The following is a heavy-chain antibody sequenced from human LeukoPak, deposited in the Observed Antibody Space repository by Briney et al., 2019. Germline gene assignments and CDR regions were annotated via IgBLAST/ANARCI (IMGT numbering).Heavy chain of an antibody. Sequence: GSLRLSCAASGFTFRTYFINWVRQAPGKGLEWVAGISDDGSNKYYADSVKGRFTISRDNSKNTVYLQMDSLRAEDTAVYYCARDKGAAYYYYGMDVWGQGTTVTVSS. V-gene: IGHV3-30-3*01. CDR1: GFTFRTYF. J-gene: IGHJ6*02. CDR3: ARDKGAAYYYYGMDV. CDR2: ISDDGSNK. D-gene: IGHD1-26*01.